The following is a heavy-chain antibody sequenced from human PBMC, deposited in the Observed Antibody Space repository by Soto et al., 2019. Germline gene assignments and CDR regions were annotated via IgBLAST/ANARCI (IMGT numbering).Heavy chain of an antibody. CDR2: ISAYNGNT. Sequence: QVQLVQSGAEVKKPGASVKVSCKASGYTFTSYGISWVRQAPGQGLEWMGWISAYNGNTNYAQKLQGRVIMTTDTSTSTAYMELRSLRSDDTAVYYCARDARDIVVVVAATPFDYWGQGTLVTVSS. D-gene: IGHD2-15*01. CDR3: ARDARDIVVVVAATPFDY. J-gene: IGHJ4*02. CDR1: GYTFTSYG. V-gene: IGHV1-18*01.